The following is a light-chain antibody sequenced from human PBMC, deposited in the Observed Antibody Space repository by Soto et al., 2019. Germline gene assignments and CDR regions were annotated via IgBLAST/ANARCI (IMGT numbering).Light chain of an antibody. V-gene: IGKV4-1*01. CDR1: QSVLYSSNNKNY. CDR2: WAS. CDR3: QQCYSVPYT. Sequence: DIVMTQSPDSLAVSLGERATINCKSSQSVLYSSNNKNYLAWYQQKPGQPPKLLIYWASTRESGVPDRFSGSGSVSDFTLTISSLQAEDVAVDDCQQCYSVPYTFGQGTKLEIK. J-gene: IGKJ2*01.